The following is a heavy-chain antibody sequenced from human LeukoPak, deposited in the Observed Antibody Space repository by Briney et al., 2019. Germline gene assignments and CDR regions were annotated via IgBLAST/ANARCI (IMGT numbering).Heavy chain of an antibody. CDR3: VRAEVGTTLKYYYYYMDV. CDR2: ISSSRGTT. D-gene: IGHD1-26*01. V-gene: IGHV3-48*01. CDR1: GFTFSRYS. J-gene: IGHJ6*03. Sequence: GGSLRLSCAASGFTFSRYSMTWVRQAPGKGLEWISFISSSRGTTYYADSVKGRCTISRDNGKNSMYLQMHSLRAEDTAVYYCVRAEVGTTLKYYYYYMDVWGKGTTVTVSS.